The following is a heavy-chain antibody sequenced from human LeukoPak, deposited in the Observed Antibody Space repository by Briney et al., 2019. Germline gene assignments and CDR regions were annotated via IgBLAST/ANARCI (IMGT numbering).Heavy chain of an antibody. CDR3: ARDKAPSGWHKRWWFDP. CDR1: VYIFTVYY. CDR2: INPNSGGT. D-gene: IGHD6-19*01. J-gene: IGHJ5*02. Sequence: ASVKVFCRACVYIFTVYYMHWVRQAPAQGLEWMGWINPNSGGTNYAQKFQGSDTMTRDTSVSRAYMELSRLRSDDTAVYYCARDKAPSGWHKRWWFDPWGQGTLVTVSS. V-gene: IGHV1-2*02.